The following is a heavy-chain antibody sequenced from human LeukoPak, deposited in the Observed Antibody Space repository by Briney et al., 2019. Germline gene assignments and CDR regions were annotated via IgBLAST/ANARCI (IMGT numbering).Heavy chain of an antibody. CDR1: GFTVRSTS. CDR3: ARSPYDYVWGSYRSHDAFDI. D-gene: IGHD3-16*02. J-gene: IGHJ3*02. CDR2: IYSGGST. Sequence: GGSLRLSCAASGFTVRSTSMSWVRQAPGKGLEWVSVIYSGGSTYYADSVKGRFTISRDNSKNTLHLQMNSLRAEDTAVYYCARSPYDYVWGSYRSHDAFDIWGQGTMVTVSS. V-gene: IGHV3-53*05.